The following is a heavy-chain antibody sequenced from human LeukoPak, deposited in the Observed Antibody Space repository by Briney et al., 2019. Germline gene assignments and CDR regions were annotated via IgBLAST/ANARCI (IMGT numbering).Heavy chain of an antibody. CDR2: ISGGGGST. D-gene: IGHD1-26*01. V-gene: IGHV3-23*01. CDR3: ARRPYSGSYGYLDY. Sequence: GGSLRLSCAASGFTFSSYAMSWVRQAPGKGLEWVSAISGGGGSTYYADSVKGRFTISRDNSKNTLYLQMNSLRAEDTAVYYCARRPYSGSYGYLDYWGQGTLVTVSS. J-gene: IGHJ4*02. CDR1: GFTFSSYA.